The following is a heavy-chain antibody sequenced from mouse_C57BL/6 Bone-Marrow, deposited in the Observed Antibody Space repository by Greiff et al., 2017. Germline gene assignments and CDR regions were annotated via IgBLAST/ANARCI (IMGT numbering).Heavy chain of an antibody. D-gene: IGHD2-4*01. CDR2: ISDGGSYT. CDR1: GFTFSSYA. CDR3: ARGVITTAFAY. Sequence: DVQLVESGGGLVKPGGSLKLSCAASGFTFSSYAMSWVRQTPEKRLEWVATISDGGSYTYYPDNVKGRFTISRDNAKNNLYLQRSHLKSEDTAMYYSARGVITTAFAYWGQGTLVTVSA. J-gene: IGHJ3*01. V-gene: IGHV5-4*01.